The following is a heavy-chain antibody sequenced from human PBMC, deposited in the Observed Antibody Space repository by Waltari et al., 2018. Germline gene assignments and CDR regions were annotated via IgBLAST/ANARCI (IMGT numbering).Heavy chain of an antibody. Sequence: QVHLEESGPRLVKPSGTLSLTCAVSGVSISASNWLTWVRQPPGKGLEYIGEVFYSGRTQYNPSLKNRVTISVDKSRNNFSLQLTSVTAADTAVYFCANINRAVLGAYNYWGQGILVSVSS. CDR3: ANINRAVLGAYNY. J-gene: IGHJ4*02. CDR1: GVSISASNW. CDR2: VFYSGRT. V-gene: IGHV4-4*02. D-gene: IGHD2-21*01.